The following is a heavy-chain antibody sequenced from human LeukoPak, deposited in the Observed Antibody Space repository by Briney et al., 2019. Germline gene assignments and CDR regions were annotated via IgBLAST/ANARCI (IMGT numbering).Heavy chain of an antibody. V-gene: IGHV4-39*01. Sequence: SETLSLTCTVSGGSISSSRYYWGWIRQPPGKGLEWIGSIYYSGSTYYNPSLKSRVTISVDTSKNQFSLKLSSVTAADTAVYYCARPSDHSSGWYVYNYWGQGTLVTVSS. CDR3: ARPSDHSSGWYVYNY. D-gene: IGHD6-19*01. J-gene: IGHJ4*02. CDR2: IYYSGST. CDR1: GGSISSSRYY.